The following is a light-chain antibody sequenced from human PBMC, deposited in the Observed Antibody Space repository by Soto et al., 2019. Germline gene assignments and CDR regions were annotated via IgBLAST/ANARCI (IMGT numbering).Light chain of an antibody. CDR2: GAS. Sequence: EIVLTQSPGTLSLSPGERATLSCRASQSVSSDYLSWYQQKPGQPPRLLIYGASYRATGIPDRFSGGGSGTDFTLSISRREAEDFAVYYCQQYGSTPPVTFGGGTKVEIK. J-gene: IGKJ4*01. CDR1: QSVSSDY. CDR3: QQYGSTPPVT. V-gene: IGKV3-20*01.